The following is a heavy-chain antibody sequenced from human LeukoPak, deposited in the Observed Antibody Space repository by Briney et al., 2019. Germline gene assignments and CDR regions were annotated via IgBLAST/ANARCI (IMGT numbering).Heavy chain of an antibody. CDR1: GGSISSGDYY. V-gene: IGHV4-30-4*01. Sequence: TPSQTLSLTCTVSGGSISSGDYYWSWIRQPPGKGLEWIGYIYYSGSTYYNPSLKSRVTISVDASENQFSLKQSSVTAADTAVYYCAREYLQGFDPWGQGTLVTVSS. CDR3: AREYLQGFDP. J-gene: IGHJ5*02. CDR2: IYYSGST.